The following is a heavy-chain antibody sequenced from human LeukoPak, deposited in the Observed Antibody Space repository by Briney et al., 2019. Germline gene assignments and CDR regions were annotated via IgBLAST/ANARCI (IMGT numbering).Heavy chain of an antibody. CDR3: ARGLPLTYYDFRSGYHLDY. Sequence: ASVKVSCKTSGYTFTSYYMHWVRQASGQGLEWMGIINPSGGSTSYAQKFQGRVTMTRDTSTSTLYMELSSLRSEDTAVYYCARGLPLTYYDFRSGYHLDYWGQGTLVTVSS. D-gene: IGHD3-3*01. CDR2: INPSGGST. J-gene: IGHJ4*02. V-gene: IGHV1-46*01. CDR1: GYTFTSYY.